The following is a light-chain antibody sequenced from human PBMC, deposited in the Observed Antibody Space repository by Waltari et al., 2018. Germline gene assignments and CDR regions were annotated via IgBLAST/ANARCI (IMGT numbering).Light chain of an antibody. V-gene: IGKV3-20*01. CDR2: CAS. CDR1: ESVGRS. CDR3: QHYVRLPAT. Sequence: EIVLTQSPGTLSLSPGERATLSCRASESVGRSLAWYQQRPGQAPRLLIYCASNRAPGIPDWFSGGGSGTEFSFTISRLEPEDFAVYYCQHYVRLPATFGQGTKVEIK. J-gene: IGKJ1*01.